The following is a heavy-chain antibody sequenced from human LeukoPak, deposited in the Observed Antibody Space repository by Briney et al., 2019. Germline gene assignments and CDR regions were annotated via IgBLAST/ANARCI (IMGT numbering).Heavy chain of an antibody. V-gene: IGHV3-23*01. Sequence: GGSLRLSCAASGFTFSSYAMSWVRQAPGKGLEGVSAISGSGGSTYYADSVKGRFTISRDSSKNTLYLQMNSLRAEDRAVYYCAREDAVAGTSYFDYWGQGTLVTVSS. CDR2: ISGSGGST. J-gene: IGHJ4*02. CDR1: GFTFSSYA. CDR3: AREDAVAGTSYFDY. D-gene: IGHD6-19*01.